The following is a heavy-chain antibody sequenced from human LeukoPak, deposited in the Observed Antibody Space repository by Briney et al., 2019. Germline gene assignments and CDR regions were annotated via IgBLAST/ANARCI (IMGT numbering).Heavy chain of an antibody. CDR2: IIPILGIA. J-gene: IGHJ3*02. CDR3: ASTSSGSSEPFDI. CDR1: GGTFSSYA. D-gene: IGHD3-22*01. Sequence: GASVKVSCKASGGTFSSYAISWVRQAPGQGLEWMGRIIPILGIANYAQKFQGRVTITADKSTSTAYMELSSLRSEDTAVYYCASTSSGSSEPFDIWGQGTMVTVSS. V-gene: IGHV1-69*04.